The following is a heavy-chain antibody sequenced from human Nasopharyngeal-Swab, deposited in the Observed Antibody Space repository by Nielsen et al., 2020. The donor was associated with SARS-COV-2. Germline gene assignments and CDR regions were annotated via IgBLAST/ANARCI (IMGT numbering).Heavy chain of an antibody. V-gene: IGHV3-53*01. J-gene: IGHJ3*02. CDR2: IYSSGRT. D-gene: IGHD3-22*01. CDR1: GFNLRRNY. Sequence: GALRLSWAASGFNLRRNYMTWVRQAPGKGLEWVSVIYSSGRTSHADSVKGRFTISRDNSKNMLYLQMNSLRAEDTAVYYCARAYDNSGDGFDTWGQGTMVTVSS. CDR3: ARAYDNSGDGFDT.